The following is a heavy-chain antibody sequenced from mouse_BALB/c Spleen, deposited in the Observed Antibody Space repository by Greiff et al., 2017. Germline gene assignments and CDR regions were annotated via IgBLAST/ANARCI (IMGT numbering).Heavy chain of an antibody. CDR3: ARLYGSSNYAMDY. CDR2: ISSGGSYT. V-gene: IGHV5-9-4*01. J-gene: IGHJ4*01. D-gene: IGHD1-1*01. CDR1: GFTFSSYA. Sequence: EVNVVESGGGLVKPGGSLKLSCAASGFTFSSYAMSWVRQSPEKRLEWVAEISSGGSYTYYPDTVTGRFTISRDNAKNTLYLEMSSLRSEDTAMYYCARLYGSSNYAMDYWGQGTSVTVSS.